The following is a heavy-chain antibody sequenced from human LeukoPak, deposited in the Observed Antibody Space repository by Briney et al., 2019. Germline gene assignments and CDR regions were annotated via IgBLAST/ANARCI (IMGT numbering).Heavy chain of an antibody. CDR3: AVLPMVRGGWFDP. V-gene: IGHV4-59*08. CDR1: GDPISRYY. Sequence: SETLSLTCSVSGDPISRYYWSWIRQPPGKGLEWIDYIYYSGGTNYNPSLKSRVSMSVDTSKNQFSLKLTQVTAADTAVYYCAVLPMVRGGWFDPWGQGTLVIVSS. CDR2: IYYSGGT. J-gene: IGHJ5*02. D-gene: IGHD3-10*01.